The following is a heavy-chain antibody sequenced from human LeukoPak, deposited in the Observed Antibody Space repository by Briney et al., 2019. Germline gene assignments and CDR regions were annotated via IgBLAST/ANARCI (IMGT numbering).Heavy chain of an antibody. CDR1: GFTFDDYA. D-gene: IGHD3-10*01. J-gene: IGHJ4*02. CDR2: ISSSSSYI. Sequence: PGGSLRLSCAASGFTFDDYAMHWVRQAPGKGLEWVSSISSSSSYIYYADSVKGRFTISRDNAKNSLYLQMNSLRAEDTAVYYCARAGEVRGVILGSFDYWGQGTLVTVSS. CDR3: ARAGEVRGVILGSFDY. V-gene: IGHV3-21*01.